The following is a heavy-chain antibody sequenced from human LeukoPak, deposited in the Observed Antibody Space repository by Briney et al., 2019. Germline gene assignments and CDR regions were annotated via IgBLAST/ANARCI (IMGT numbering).Heavy chain of an antibody. Sequence: GRSLRLSCAASGFTFGGYAMHWVRQAPGKGLEWVAVISYDGSNKYYADSVKGRFAISRDNSKNSLYLQMNSLRAEDTAVYYCAREVLDTAIGGFDYWGQGTLVTVSS. V-gene: IGHV3-30*09. CDR2: ISYDGSNK. CDR3: AREVLDTAIGGFDY. J-gene: IGHJ4*02. D-gene: IGHD5-18*01. CDR1: GFTFGGYA.